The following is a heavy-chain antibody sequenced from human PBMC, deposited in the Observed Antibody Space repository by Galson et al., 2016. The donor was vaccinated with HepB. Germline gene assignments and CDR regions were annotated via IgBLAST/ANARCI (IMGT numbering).Heavy chain of an antibody. CDR3: ARDLRGMIRFFDWSTHFDS. J-gene: IGHJ4*02. CDR2: ISGTSTYI. D-gene: IGHD3-9*01. Sequence: SLRLSCAASGFTFNTYSMNWVRQAPGKGLEWVSSISGTSTYIYYAASVKGRFTISRDNAKNSLYLQMNNVRAEDPAVYYCARDLRGMIRFFDWSTHFDSWGQGTLVTVSS. CDR1: GFTFNTYS. V-gene: IGHV3-21*01.